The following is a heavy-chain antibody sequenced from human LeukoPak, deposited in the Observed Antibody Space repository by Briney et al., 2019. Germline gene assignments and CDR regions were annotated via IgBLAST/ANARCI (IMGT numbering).Heavy chain of an antibody. CDR3: AKDFSSIASQAGY. Sequence: PGGSLRLSCAASGFTFSSYSMNWVRQAPGKGLEWVSYISSSSSTIYYADSVKGRFTISRDNAKNSLYLQMNSLRAEDTAVYYCAKDFSSIASQAGYWGQGTLVTVSS. CDR2: ISSSSSTI. CDR1: GFTFSSYS. V-gene: IGHV3-48*01. D-gene: IGHD6-6*01. J-gene: IGHJ4*02.